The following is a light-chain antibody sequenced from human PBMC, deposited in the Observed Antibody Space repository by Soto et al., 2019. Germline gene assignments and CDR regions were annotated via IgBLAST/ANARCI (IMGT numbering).Light chain of an antibody. V-gene: IGKV1-6*02. CDR1: QVIRND. J-gene: IGKJ1*01. CDR2: GAS. Sequence: AIQKTQSPSSPSASVGDKITITCRASQVIRNDLGWYQQKPGKAPKLLIYGASNLQSGVPSRFSGSGSGTDFTLTITSLQPEDFATYYCLHDXNYPWTFGQGTKVDXK. CDR3: LHDXNYPWT.